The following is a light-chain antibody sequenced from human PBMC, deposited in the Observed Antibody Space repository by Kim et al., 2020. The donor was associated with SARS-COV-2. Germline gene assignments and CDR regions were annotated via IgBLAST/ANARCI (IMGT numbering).Light chain of an antibody. J-gene: IGKJ4*01. Sequence: DIQLTQSPSSLSASIGDRVTITCQASQDITKYLTWYQQKPGKAPKVLIYGASNLETGAPSRFIGSGSGTDFTLTISSLQPEDIATYYCQQYDHIPLTFGGGTKVDIK. V-gene: IGKV1-33*01. CDR3: QQYDHIPLT. CDR2: GAS. CDR1: QDITKY.